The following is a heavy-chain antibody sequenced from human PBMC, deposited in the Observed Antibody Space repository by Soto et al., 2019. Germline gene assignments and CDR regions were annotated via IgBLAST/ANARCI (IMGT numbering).Heavy chain of an antibody. J-gene: IGHJ4*02. CDR2: ISYDGSNK. V-gene: IGHV3-30-3*01. D-gene: IGHD3-22*01. CDR1: GFTFSSYA. CDR3: AREGPIGYYDSSPYFDY. Sequence: XGSLILSCAASGFTFSSYAMHWVRQAPGKGLDWVAVISYDGSNKYYADSVKGRFTISRGNSKNTLYLQMNSLRAEDTAVYYCAREGPIGYYDSSPYFDYWGQGTLVTVSS.